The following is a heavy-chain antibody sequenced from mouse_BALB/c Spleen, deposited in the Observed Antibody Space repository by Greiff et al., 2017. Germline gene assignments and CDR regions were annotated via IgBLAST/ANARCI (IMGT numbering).Heavy chain of an antibody. D-gene: IGHD3-3*01. J-gene: IGHJ2*01. CDR1: GFTFSSYD. Sequence: EVKLMESGGDLVKPGGSLKLSCAASGFTFSSYDMSWVRQTPEKRLEWVAYISSGGGSTYYPDTVKGRFTISRDNAKNTLYLQMSSLKSEDTAMYYCARGWDYFDYWGQGTTLTVSS. CDR2: ISSGGGST. V-gene: IGHV5-12-1*01. CDR3: ARGWDYFDY.